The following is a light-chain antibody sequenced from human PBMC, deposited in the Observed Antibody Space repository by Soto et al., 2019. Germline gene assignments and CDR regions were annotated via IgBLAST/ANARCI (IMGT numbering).Light chain of an antibody. V-gene: IGKV3-15*01. Sequence: EIVMTQSPATLSVSPGERATLSCRASQSVSSNLAWYQQKPGQDPRLLIYGASTRATGIPARCSGSRSGTEFTLTISSMQSEDFAVYYCQQYNNWPPLTFGGGTKVEIK. CDR1: QSVSSN. CDR3: QQYNNWPPLT. CDR2: GAS. J-gene: IGKJ4*01.